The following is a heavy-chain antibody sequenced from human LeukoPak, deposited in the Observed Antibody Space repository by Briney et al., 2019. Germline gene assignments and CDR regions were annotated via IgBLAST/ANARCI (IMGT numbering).Heavy chain of an antibody. CDR2: IYSGGST. J-gene: IGHJ4*02. Sequence: PGGSLRLSCAASGFTFSSYSMSWVRQAPGKGLEWVSVIYSGGSTYYADSVKGRFTISRDNSKNTLYLQMNSLRAEDTAVYYRAREAYYYDTSRYVDYWGQGTLVTVS. V-gene: IGHV3-53*01. CDR3: AREAYYYDTSRYVDY. CDR1: GFTFSSYS. D-gene: IGHD3-22*01.